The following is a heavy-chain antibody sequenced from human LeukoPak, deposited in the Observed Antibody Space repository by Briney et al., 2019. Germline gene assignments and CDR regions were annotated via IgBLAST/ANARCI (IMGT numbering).Heavy chain of an antibody. V-gene: IGHV3-7*01. CDR2: IKQDGSEK. CDR1: GFTFSSYW. J-gene: IGHJ6*02. CDR3: ARDHYYDSSGYSHYYYGMDV. D-gene: IGHD3-22*01. Sequence: GGSLRLSCAASGFTFSSYWMSWVRQAPGKGLEWVANIKQDGSEKYYVDSVKGRFTISRDNAKNSLYLQMNSLRAEDTAVYYCARDHYYDSSGYSHYYYGMDVWGQGTTVTVSS.